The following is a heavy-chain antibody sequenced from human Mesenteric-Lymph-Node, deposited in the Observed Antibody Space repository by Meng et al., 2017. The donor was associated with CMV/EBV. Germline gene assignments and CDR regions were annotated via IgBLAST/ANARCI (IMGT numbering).Heavy chain of an antibody. CDR1: ISSSNL. CDR2: IYHSCST. J-gene: IGHJ4*02. D-gene: IGHD3-10*01. CDR3: ARDRRTYGSGSYPIYYFDY. V-gene: IGHV4-4*02. Sequence: ISSSNLWSCVRQPPGKGLEWIGEIYHSCSTNYHPSLTSRVTISVDKSKNQFSLKLSSVTAADTAVYYCARDRRTYGSGSYPIYYFDYWGQGTLVTVS.